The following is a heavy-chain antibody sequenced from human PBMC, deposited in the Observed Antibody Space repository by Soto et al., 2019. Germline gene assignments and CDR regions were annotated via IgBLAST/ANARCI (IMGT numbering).Heavy chain of an antibody. D-gene: IGHD7-27*01. J-gene: IGHJ6*02. Sequence: QVQLVQSGAEVKKPVSSVKVSCKASGGTFSSYAISWVRQAPGQGLEWMGGIIPIFGTANYAQKFQGRVTITADESTSTAYMELSSLRSEDTAVYYCARGDMRNWGSEYYGMDVWGQGTTVTVSS. V-gene: IGHV1-69*12. CDR2: IIPIFGTA. CDR1: GGTFSSYA. CDR3: ARGDMRNWGSEYYGMDV.